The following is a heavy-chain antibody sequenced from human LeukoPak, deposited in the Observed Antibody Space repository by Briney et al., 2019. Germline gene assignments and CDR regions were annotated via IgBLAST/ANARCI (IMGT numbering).Heavy chain of an antibody. CDR1: GYTLTELS. Sequence: ASVKVSCKVSGYTLTELSMHWVRQAPGKGLEWMGGFDPEDGETIYAQKFQGRVTMTEDTSTDTAYMELSSLRSEDTAVYYCATDRRYYDSSGYYPYYYYGMDVWGQGTTVTVSS. CDR3: ATDRRYYDSSGYYPYYYYGMDV. V-gene: IGHV1-24*01. CDR2: FDPEDGET. J-gene: IGHJ6*02. D-gene: IGHD3-22*01.